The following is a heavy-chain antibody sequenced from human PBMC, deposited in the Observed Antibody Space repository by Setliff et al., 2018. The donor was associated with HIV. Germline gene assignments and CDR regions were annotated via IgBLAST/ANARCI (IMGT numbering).Heavy chain of an antibody. CDR3: ARAYYDSVWGSHRYRFYYFDY. J-gene: IGHJ4*02. Sequence: SETLSLTCAVYGGSFSGYYWSWIRQPPGKGLEWIGEVNHSGSTNYNPSLKSRVTISVDMSKNQFSLKLSSVTAADTAVYYCARAYYDSVWGSHRYRFYYFDYWGQGSLVTVSS. CDR1: GGSFSGYY. D-gene: IGHD3-16*02. CDR2: VNHSGST. V-gene: IGHV4-34*01.